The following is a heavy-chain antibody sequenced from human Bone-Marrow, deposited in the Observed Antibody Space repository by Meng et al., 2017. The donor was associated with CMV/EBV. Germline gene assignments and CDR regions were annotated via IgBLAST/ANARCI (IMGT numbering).Heavy chain of an antibody. CDR1: GFTFSSYW. J-gene: IGHJ5*02. V-gene: IGHV3-7*01. D-gene: IGHD2-2*01. Sequence: GGSLRLSCAASGFTFSSYWMSWVRQAPGKGLEWVANIKQDGSEKYYVDSVKGRFTISRDNAKNSLYLQMNSLRAEDTAVYYCAREIRCSSTSCWDNWFNPWAQGTRATFPS. CDR3: AREIRCSSTSCWDNWFNP. CDR2: IKQDGSEK.